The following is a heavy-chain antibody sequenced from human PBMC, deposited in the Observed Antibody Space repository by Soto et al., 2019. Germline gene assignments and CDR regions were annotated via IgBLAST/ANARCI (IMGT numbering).Heavy chain of an antibody. CDR3: AKDLPSNYYGSGSYPAPGY. CDR2: ISGSGGST. V-gene: IGHV3-23*01. Sequence: GSLRLSCAASGFTFSSYAMSWVRQAPGKGLEWVSAISGSGGSTYYADSVKGRFTISRDNSKNTLYLQMNSLRAEDTAVYYCAKDLPSNYYGSGSYPAPGYWGQGTLVTVSS. D-gene: IGHD3-10*01. CDR1: GFTFSSYA. J-gene: IGHJ4*02.